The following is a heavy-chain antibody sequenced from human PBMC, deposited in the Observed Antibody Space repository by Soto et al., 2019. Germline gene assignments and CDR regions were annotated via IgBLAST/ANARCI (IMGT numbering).Heavy chain of an antibody. Sequence: PSETLSLTCAVYGGSFSGYYWSWIRQPPGKGLEWIGEINHSGSTNYNPSLKSRVTISVDTSKNQFSLKLSSVTAADTAVYYCARRKYDFWSGYYLGYWGQGTLVTVSS. V-gene: IGHV4-34*01. CDR3: ARRKYDFWSGYYLGY. CDR1: GGSFSGYY. D-gene: IGHD3-3*01. CDR2: INHSGST. J-gene: IGHJ4*02.